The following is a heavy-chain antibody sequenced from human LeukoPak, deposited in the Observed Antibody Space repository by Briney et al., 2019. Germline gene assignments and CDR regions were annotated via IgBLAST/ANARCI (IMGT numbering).Heavy chain of an antibody. Sequence: GGSLRLSCAASGFTFSSYWMSWVRQAPGKGLEWVANIKQDGSEKYYVDSVKGRFTISRDNAKNSLYLQMNSLRAEDTAVYYCARDLPRRSSWYGGGDYWGQGTLVTVSS. CDR2: IKQDGSEK. V-gene: IGHV3-7*01. J-gene: IGHJ4*02. CDR1: GFTFSSYW. D-gene: IGHD6-13*01. CDR3: ARDLPRRSSWYGGGDY.